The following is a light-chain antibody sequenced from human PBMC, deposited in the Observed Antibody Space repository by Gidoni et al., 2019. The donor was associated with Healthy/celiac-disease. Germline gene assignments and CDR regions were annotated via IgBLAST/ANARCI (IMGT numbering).Light chain of an antibody. CDR3: QQYNNWLT. J-gene: IGKJ4*01. CDR1: QSVSSN. CDR2: GAS. V-gene: IGKV3-15*01. Sequence: IVITQSPATLSVSPGERATLSCRASQSVSSNLAWYQQKPGQAPRLLIYGASTRATGIPARFSGSGSGKEFTLTISSLQSEDFAVYYCQQYNNWLTFGGGTKVEIK.